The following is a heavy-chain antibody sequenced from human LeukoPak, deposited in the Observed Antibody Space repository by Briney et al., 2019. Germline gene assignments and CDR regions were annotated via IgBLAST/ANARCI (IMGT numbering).Heavy chain of an antibody. CDR2: ISTDGSST. V-gene: IGHV3-23*01. CDR3: AKGGDFWSALYFDL. CDR1: GFTFSSYT. D-gene: IGHD3-3*01. J-gene: IGHJ2*01. Sequence: HTGGSLRLSCAASGFTFSSYTMNWVRQAPGKGLEWVSTISTDGSSTYYADSVKGRFTISRDNSKNTLYLQMNSLRAEDTAVYYCAKGGDFWSALYFDLWGRGTLVTVSS.